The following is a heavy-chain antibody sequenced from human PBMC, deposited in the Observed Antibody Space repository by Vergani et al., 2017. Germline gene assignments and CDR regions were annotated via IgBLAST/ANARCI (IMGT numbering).Heavy chain of an antibody. J-gene: IGHJ6*02. CDR2: IHTGGST. D-gene: IGHD3-16*01. CDR3: ARHDSGHYDSSYYGLDV. CDR1: GESIRSGSHY. Sequence: QLQLQESGPGLLKPSQTLALTCTVSGESIRSGSHYWSWIRQPAGKGPEWIGHIHTGGSTDLNPSFKSRVSISVDTSKSQFSLKLNSVTVADTAVYYCARHDSGHYDSSYYGLDVWGQGTTVTVSS. V-gene: IGHV4-61*02.